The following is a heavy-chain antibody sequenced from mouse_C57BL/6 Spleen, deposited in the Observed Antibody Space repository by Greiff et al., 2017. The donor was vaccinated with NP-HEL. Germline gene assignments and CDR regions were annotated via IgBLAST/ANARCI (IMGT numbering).Heavy chain of an antibody. CDR2: IDPETGGT. J-gene: IGHJ2*01. Sequence: VQLQQSGAELVRPGASVTLSCKASGYTFTDYEMHWVKQTPVHGLEWIGAIDPETGGTAYNQKFKGKAILTADKSSSTAYMALRSLTSEDSAVYYCTTPSDGYQGYFDYWGQGTTLTVSS. CDR1: GYTFTDYE. D-gene: IGHD2-3*01. CDR3: TTPSDGYQGYFDY. V-gene: IGHV1-15*01.